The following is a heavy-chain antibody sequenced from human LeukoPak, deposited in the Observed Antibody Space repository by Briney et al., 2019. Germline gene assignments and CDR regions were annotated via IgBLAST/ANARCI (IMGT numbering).Heavy chain of an antibody. Sequence: GASVKVSCKASGGTFSSYAISWVRQAPGQGLEWMGGIIPIFGTANYAQKFQGRVTITADESTSTAYMELSSLRSEDTAVYYCAKPPDYGRNLDYWGQGTLVTVSS. D-gene: IGHD4-23*01. J-gene: IGHJ4*02. V-gene: IGHV1-69*13. CDR2: IIPIFGTA. CDR3: AKPPDYGRNLDY. CDR1: GGTFSSYA.